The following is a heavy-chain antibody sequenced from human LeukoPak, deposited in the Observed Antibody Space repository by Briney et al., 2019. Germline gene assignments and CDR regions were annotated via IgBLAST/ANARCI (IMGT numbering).Heavy chain of an antibody. CDR2: ISARGGTT. Sequence: GGTLRLSCAVSGFTFSIYGMSWVRQAPGKGLEWVSSISARGGTTYYADSVKGRFTISRDNSKNTLYLQMNSLRAEDTAVYYCAKVLYYYGSGSYYEVDYWGQGTLVTVSS. V-gene: IGHV3-23*01. J-gene: IGHJ4*02. CDR3: AKVLYYYGSGSYYEVDY. CDR1: GFTFSIYG. D-gene: IGHD3-10*01.